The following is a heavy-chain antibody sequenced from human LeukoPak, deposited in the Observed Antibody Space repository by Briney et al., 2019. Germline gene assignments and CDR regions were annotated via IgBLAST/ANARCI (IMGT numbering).Heavy chain of an antibody. CDR1: GGSISSYY. V-gene: IGHV4-59*12. CDR2: IYYSGSI. J-gene: IGHJ4*02. CDR3: AREGGPYRPLDY. Sequence: SETLSLTCTVSGGSISSYYWSWIRQPPGKGLEWIGYIYYSGSINYNPSLKSRVTISVDTSKNQFSLKLRSVTAADTAVYYCAREGGPYRPLDYSGQGTLVTVAS.